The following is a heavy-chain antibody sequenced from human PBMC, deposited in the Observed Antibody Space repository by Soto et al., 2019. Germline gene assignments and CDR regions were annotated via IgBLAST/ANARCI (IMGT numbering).Heavy chain of an antibody. J-gene: IGHJ4*02. Sequence: GGSLRLSCAASGFTFSNYAVTWVRQAPGKGLEWVSTISGSGGSTYYADSVKGRFIISRDNSKNTLYLQMNSLKTEDTAVYYCTTDPVTMIVVVPSSGWGQGTLVTVSS. CDR3: TTDPVTMIVVVPSSG. D-gene: IGHD3-22*01. CDR2: ISGSGGST. CDR1: GFTFSNYA. V-gene: IGHV3-23*01.